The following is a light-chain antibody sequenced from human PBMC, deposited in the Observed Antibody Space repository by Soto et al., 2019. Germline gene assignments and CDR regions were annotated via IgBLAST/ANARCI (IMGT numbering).Light chain of an antibody. V-gene: IGKV3D-15*01. Sequence: DIVLTQSAGTLSLSPGQTVTLSGRASQTVLHNYLTWYQQKPGQAPSLLTSDASNRATGIPARFSGTASETDFTLTISGLKYEDSAVYVGQQYNNWPFSFGQGTRLEIK. J-gene: IGKJ5*01. CDR1: QTVLHN. CDR2: DAS. CDR3: QQYNNWPFS.